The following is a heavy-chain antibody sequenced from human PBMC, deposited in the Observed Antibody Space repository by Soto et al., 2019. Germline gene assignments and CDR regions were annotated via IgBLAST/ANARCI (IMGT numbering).Heavy chain of an antibody. V-gene: IGHV2-5*02. Sequence: QITLKESGPTLVKPTQTLKLTCTFSGFSLSTSGVGVGWIRQPPGKALEWLALIYWDDDKRYSPSLKSRLTNTKYPTKNQLVLTTTTLDPVDTATYYCARRAYIAAAGTLPADRWFDPWGQGTLVTVSS. D-gene: IGHD6-13*01. J-gene: IGHJ5*02. CDR3: ARRAYIAAAGTLPADRWFDP. CDR2: IYWDDDK. CDR1: GFSLSTSGVG.